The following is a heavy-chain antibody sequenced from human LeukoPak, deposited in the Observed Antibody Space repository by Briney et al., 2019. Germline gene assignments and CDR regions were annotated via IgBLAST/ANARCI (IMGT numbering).Heavy chain of an antibody. CDR2: IYSGGTT. V-gene: IGHV3-66*01. D-gene: IGHD3-16*01. Sequence: PGGSLRLSCAASGXTVSTNYMNWVRQAPGKGLEWVLIIYSGGTTYYADSVKGRFTLSRDNSKNTLYLQMTSLRAEDTAVYYCARGPTGYQNNAYPFCFDYWGQGTVVTVSS. J-gene: IGHJ4*02. CDR1: GXTVSTNY. CDR3: ARGPTGYQNNAYPFCFDY.